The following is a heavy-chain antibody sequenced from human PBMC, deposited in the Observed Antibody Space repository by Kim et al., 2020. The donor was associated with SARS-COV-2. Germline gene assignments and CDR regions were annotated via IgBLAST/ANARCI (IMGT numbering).Heavy chain of an antibody. Sequence: GGSLRLSCAASGFTFRSYWMHWVRQAPGKGLMWVSRINSDGSSTNYADSVKGRFTISRDNANNTLYLQLNHLRAEDTAMYYCARGGMGFITASDSWVQGT. V-gene: IGHV3-74*01. CDR3: ARGGMGFITASDS. CDR1: GFTFRSYW. D-gene: IGHD3-16*02. CDR2: INSDGSST. J-gene: IGHJ1*01.